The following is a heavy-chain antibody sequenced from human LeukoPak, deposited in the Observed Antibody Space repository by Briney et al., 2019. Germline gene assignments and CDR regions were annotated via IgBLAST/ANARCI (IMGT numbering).Heavy chain of an antibody. CDR2: ICSGGST. J-gene: IGHJ4*02. D-gene: IGHD4-17*01. CDR3: ARDPYGDYYFDY. CDR1: GFTVSSNY. V-gene: IGHV3-53*01. Sequence: GGSLRLSCAASGFTVSSNYMSWVRQAPGKGLEWVSVICSGGSTYYADSVKGRFTISRDNSKNTLYLQMNSLRAEDTAVYYCARDPYGDYYFDYWGQGTLVTVSS.